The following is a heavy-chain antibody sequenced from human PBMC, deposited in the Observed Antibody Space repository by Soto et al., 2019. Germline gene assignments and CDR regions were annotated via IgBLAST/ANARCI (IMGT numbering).Heavy chain of an antibody. V-gene: IGHV4-39*01. J-gene: IGHJ4*02. CDR1: GGSFSSGDYY. CDR2: IYYSGTT. Sequence: SETLSLTCTVSGGSFSSGDYYWSWIRQPPGKGLEWIGYIYYSGTTYYNPSLKSRVTISVDRSKNQFSLKLSSVTAADTAVYYCARHFSVDYFDYWGQGALVTVSS. CDR3: ARHFSVDYFDY.